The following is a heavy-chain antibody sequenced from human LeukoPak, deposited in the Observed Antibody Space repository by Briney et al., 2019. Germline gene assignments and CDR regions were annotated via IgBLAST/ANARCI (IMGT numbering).Heavy chain of an antibody. CDR2: ISDSGGDT. J-gene: IGHJ4*02. D-gene: IGHD1-26*01. CDR1: GFTFSNYA. Sequence: GGSLRLSCTASGFTFSNYAMSWVRQAPGKGLEWVAAISDSGGDTIYTDSVKDRFTISRDNSKNTLYLQMNSLRADDTAVYYCTKGGSYGPLDYWGQGTLVTVSS. V-gene: IGHV3-23*01. CDR3: TKGGSYGPLDY.